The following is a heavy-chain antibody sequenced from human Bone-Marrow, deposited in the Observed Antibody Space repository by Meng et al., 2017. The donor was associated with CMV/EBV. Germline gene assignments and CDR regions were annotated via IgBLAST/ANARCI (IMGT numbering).Heavy chain of an antibody. J-gene: IGHJ4*02. CDR2: IKQDGSEK. V-gene: IGHV3-7*03. CDR3: ARGSFCSSANCYRAFYS. Sequence: GESLKISCAAAGFTFSSYWMSWVRQAPGKGLEWVANIKQDGSEKYYVDSVKGRFTISRDNAKNSLYLQMNSLRAEDTAVYYCARGSFCSSANCYRAFYSWGQGTLVTVSS. D-gene: IGHD2-2*01. CDR1: GFTFSSYW.